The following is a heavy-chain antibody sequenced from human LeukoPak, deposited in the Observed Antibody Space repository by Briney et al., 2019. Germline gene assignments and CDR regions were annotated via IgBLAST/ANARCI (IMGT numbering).Heavy chain of an antibody. Sequence: SETLSLTCTVSGYSISSGYYWGWIRQPPGKGLEWIGSIYHSGSTYYNPSLKSRVTISVDTSKNQFSLKLSSVTAADTAVYYCARLTYYYDSSGYYGDYYYYYMDVWGKGTTVTISS. CDR2: IYHSGST. CDR1: GYSISSGYY. D-gene: IGHD3-22*01. J-gene: IGHJ6*03. CDR3: ARLTYYYDSSGYYGDYYYYYMDV. V-gene: IGHV4-38-2*02.